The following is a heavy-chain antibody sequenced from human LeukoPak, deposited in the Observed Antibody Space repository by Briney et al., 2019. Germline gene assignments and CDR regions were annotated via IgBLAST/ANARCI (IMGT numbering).Heavy chain of an antibody. Sequence: PSETLSLTCTVSGGSISSYYWSWIRQPPGKGLEWIGYIYYSGSTNYNPSLKSRVTISVDTSKNQFSLKLSSVTAADSAVYYCARATIYDFWSGYYVLGYFVYWGQGTLVTVSS. V-gene: IGHV4-59*01. CDR3: ARATIYDFWSGYYVLGYFVY. J-gene: IGHJ4*02. CDR1: GGSISSYY. D-gene: IGHD3-3*01. CDR2: IYYSGST.